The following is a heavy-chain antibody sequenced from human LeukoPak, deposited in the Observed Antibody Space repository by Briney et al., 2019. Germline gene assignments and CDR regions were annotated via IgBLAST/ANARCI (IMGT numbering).Heavy chain of an antibody. CDR3: ARDYDVLTAYPPTQLFDP. D-gene: IGHD3-9*01. V-gene: IGHV4-39*02. CDR1: GFTFSSYE. CDR2: IYYNGNT. Sequence: PGGSLRLSCAASGFTFSSYEMNWIRQPPGKGLEWIATIYYNGNTYYNPSLKSRVTIFEDTSKNQYSLKLSSVTAADTAVYYCARDYDVLTAYPPTQLFDPWGQGTLVTVSS. J-gene: IGHJ5*02.